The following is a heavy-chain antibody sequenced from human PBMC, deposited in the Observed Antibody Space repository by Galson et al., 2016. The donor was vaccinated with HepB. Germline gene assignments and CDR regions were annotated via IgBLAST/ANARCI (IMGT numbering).Heavy chain of an antibody. Sequence: TLSLTCTVSGASISSGGYYWSWIRQHPGKGLEWIGYISRSGSYYYNPSLKSRLTITVDTSENQFSLKLNSLTAADTAVYYCVRGPDYSDSSGPFDHWGQGTLVTVSS. CDR2: ISRSGSY. J-gene: IGHJ4*02. CDR3: VRGPDYSDSSGPFDH. CDR1: GASISSGGYY. V-gene: IGHV4-31*03. D-gene: IGHD3-22*01.